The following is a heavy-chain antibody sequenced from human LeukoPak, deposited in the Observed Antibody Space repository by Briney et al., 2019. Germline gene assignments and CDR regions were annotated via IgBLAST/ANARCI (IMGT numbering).Heavy chain of an antibody. Sequence: KPSETLSLTCAVSGASISGSGYYWGWIRQPPGKGLEWIGNIYSSGSTYYHASLQSRVTISIDTSKNQCSLRLSSVTAADTAMYYCVKSGGYGLIDYWGQGTRVTVSS. CDR2: IYSSGST. V-gene: IGHV4-39*01. J-gene: IGHJ4*02. CDR3: VKSGGYGLIDY. CDR1: GASISGSGYY. D-gene: IGHD1-26*01.